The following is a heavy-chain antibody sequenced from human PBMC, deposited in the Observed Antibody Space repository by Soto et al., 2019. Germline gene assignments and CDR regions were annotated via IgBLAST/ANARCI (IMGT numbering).Heavy chain of an antibody. CDR1: GFTFSSYG. V-gene: IGHV3-23*01. Sequence: EVQLLESGGGLVQPGGSLRLSCAASGFTFSSYGMTWVRQAPGKGLVWVSFSSATGAGTYYADSVKGRFTISRDNSKIPLYLQITSLRAADTAVYYCAKDRRAGGNYGFYSDFWGPGALVIVSS. J-gene: IGHJ4*02. D-gene: IGHD1-7*01. CDR2: SSATGAGT. CDR3: AKDRRAGGNYGFYSDF.